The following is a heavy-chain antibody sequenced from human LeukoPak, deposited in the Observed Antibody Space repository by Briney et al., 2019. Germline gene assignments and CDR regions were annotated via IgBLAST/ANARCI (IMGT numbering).Heavy chain of an antibody. D-gene: IGHD3/OR15-3a*01. CDR3: ARIDDFARDYFDY. CDR1: GFTLSSYA. J-gene: IGHJ4*02. CDR2: ISDTGNT. V-gene: IGHV3-23*01. Sequence: GGSLRLSCAASGFTLSSYAMSWVRQAPGKGLEWVSAISDTGNTYHADSVKGRFTISRDISKNMVYLQMNNLRAEDTAVYYCARIDDFARDYFDYWGQGTLVTVSS.